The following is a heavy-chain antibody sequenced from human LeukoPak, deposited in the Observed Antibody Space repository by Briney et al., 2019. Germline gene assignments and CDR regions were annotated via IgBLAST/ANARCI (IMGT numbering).Heavy chain of an antibody. Sequence: GASVKVSGKASGYTFTGYYIHWVRQAPGQGLEWMGWINPNSGDRKYAQKFQGRVTMTRDTSINTAYMELSSLRSDDTAVYYCAKLGGGINWFDPWGQGTLVIVSS. CDR3: AKLGGGINWFDP. D-gene: IGHD3-16*01. J-gene: IGHJ5*02. V-gene: IGHV1-2*02. CDR2: INPNSGDR. CDR1: GYTFTGYY.